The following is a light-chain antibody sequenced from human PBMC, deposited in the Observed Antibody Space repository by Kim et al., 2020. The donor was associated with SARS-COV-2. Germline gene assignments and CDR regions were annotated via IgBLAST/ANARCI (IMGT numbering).Light chain of an antibody. CDR3: QQYDNLPYT. V-gene: IGKV1-33*01. Sequence: STSVGDRVNITCQASQDISNYLNWYQQTPGKAPKLLICDASNLETGVPSRFTGSGSGTDFTFTISSLQPEDIATYYCQQYDNLPYTFGQGTKLEI. CDR2: DAS. CDR1: QDISNY. J-gene: IGKJ2*01.